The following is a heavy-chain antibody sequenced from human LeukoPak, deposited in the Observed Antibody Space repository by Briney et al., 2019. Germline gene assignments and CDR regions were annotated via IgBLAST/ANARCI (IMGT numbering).Heavy chain of an antibody. J-gene: IGHJ4*02. CDR1: GGSISSDY. Sequence: KSSETLSLTCTVSGGSISSDYWSWIRQSPGKGLEWIGYIYYSGTTSYNPSLKSRVTISLDTSKNQFSLKLSSVTAADTAVYYCARGANWGSPDYWGQGTRVSVSS. CDR2: IYYSGTT. D-gene: IGHD7-27*01. CDR3: ARGANWGSPDY. V-gene: IGHV4-59*01.